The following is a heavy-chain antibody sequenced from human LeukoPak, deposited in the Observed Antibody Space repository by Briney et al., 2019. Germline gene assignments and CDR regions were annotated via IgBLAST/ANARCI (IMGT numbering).Heavy chain of an antibody. Sequence: ASVKVSCKASGYTFNDYTMNWVRQAPGQGLEWMGWISAYNGNTNYAQKLQGRVTMTTDTSTSTAYMELRSLRSDDTAVYYCARDYLVFWSGYRVWFDPWGQGTLVTVSS. D-gene: IGHD3-3*01. V-gene: IGHV1-18*01. CDR3: ARDYLVFWSGYRVWFDP. CDR1: GYTFNDYT. CDR2: ISAYNGNT. J-gene: IGHJ5*02.